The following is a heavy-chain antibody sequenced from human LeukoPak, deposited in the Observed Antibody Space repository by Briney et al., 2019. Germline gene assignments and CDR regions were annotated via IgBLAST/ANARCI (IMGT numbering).Heavy chain of an antibody. CDR3: ARAVDPYSSSWYQVLFAFDI. CDR1: GFTFSSYW. V-gene: IGHV3-7*01. D-gene: IGHD6-13*01. CDR2: IKQDGSEK. J-gene: IGHJ3*02. Sequence: HTGGSLRLSCAASGFTFSSYWMSWVRQAPGKGLEWVANIKQDGSEKYYVDSVKGRFTISRDNAKNSLYLQMNSLRAEDTAVYYCARAVDPYSSSWYQVLFAFDIWGQGTMVTVSS.